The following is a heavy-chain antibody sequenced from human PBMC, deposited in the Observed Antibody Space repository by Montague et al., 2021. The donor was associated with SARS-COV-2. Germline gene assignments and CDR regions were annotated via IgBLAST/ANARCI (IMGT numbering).Heavy chain of an antibody. CDR3: ARHYSATLPAVY. CDR2: ISDSGST. D-gene: IGHD2-15*01. Sequence: SETLSLTCTVSGGSISSFYWSWFRQPPGKGLEWIGCISDSGSTNYNPSLTSRVTMSVDTSKNQFSLEVNSVTAADTAVYYCARHYSATLPAVYWGQGTLVTVSS. CDR1: GGSISSFY. V-gene: IGHV4-59*08. J-gene: IGHJ4*02.